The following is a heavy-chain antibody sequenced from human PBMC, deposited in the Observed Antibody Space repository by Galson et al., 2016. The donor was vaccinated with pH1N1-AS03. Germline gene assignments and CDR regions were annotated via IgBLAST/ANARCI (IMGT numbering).Heavy chain of an antibody. V-gene: IGHV5-51*03. CDR3: ARDGPEMTTMTRYVDY. D-gene: IGHD4-17*01. CDR2: IYPGDSET. Sequence: QSGAEVKKSGESLRISCKGSGYSFADYWIGWVRQRPGKGLEWMGIIYPGDSETKYSPSFQGQVTISADKSISTAYLQWSRLSSSDTAVYYCARDGPEMTTMTRYVDYWGQGTLVTVSS. J-gene: IGHJ4*02. CDR1: GYSFADYW.